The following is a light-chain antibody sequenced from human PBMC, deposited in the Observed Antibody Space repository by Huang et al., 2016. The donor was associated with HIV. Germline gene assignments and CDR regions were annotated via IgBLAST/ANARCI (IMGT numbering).Light chain of an antibody. Sequence: IQLTQSPSSLSASVGDRVTITCRASQGISSYLAWYQQKPGKAPKVLIYAASTLQSGVPSRFRGSGSGTDFTLTISSLQPEDFATYYCQQLDTYPWTFGQGTKVEIK. J-gene: IGKJ1*01. CDR3: QQLDTYPWT. CDR2: AAS. V-gene: IGKV1-9*01. CDR1: QGISSY.